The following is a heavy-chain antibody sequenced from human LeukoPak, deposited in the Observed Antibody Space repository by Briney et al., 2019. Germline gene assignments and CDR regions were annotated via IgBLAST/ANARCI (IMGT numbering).Heavy chain of an antibody. V-gene: IGHV4-59*01. CDR2: IYYSGST. Sequence: SETLSLTCTVSGGSISSYYWSWIRQPPGKGLEWIGYIYYSGSTNYNPSLKSRVTISVDTSKNQFSLKLSSVTAADTAVYYCARVLVPAAHDSNWFDPWGQGTLVTVSS. CDR1: GGSISSYY. J-gene: IGHJ5*02. CDR3: ARVLVPAAHDSNWFDP. D-gene: IGHD2-2*01.